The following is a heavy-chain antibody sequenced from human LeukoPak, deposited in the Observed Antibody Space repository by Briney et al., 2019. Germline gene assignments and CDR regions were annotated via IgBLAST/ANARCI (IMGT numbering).Heavy chain of an antibody. V-gene: IGHV3-23*01. Sequence: GGSLRLSCAASGFSFNNYAMSWVRQAPGKGLEWVSAISGSGGSTYYADSVKGRFTISRDNSKNTLYLQMNSLRAEDTAVYYCAKGPRCSSTSCSDYWGQGTLVTVSS. CDR3: AKGPRCSSTSCSDY. CDR1: GFSFNNYA. J-gene: IGHJ4*02. CDR2: ISGSGGST. D-gene: IGHD2-2*01.